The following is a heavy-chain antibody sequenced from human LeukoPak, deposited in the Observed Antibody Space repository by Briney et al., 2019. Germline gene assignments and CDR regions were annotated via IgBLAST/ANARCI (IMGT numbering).Heavy chain of an antibody. CDR3: ARENPMVQGVIITILFDY. CDR2: ITHSEST. D-gene: IGHD3-10*01. V-gene: IGHV4-34*01. J-gene: IGHJ4*02. CDR1: GGSFSGYY. Sequence: SETLSLTCAVYGGSFSGYYWSWIRQPPGKGLEWIGEITHSESTHYNPSLKSGVTISVDPSKNQFSLKLSSVTDADTAVYYCARENPMVQGVIITILFDYRGQGTQVTGSS.